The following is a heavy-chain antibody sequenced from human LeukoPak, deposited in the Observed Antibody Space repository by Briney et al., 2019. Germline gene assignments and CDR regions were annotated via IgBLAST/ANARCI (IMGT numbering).Heavy chain of an antibody. CDR2: VYYSGTT. CDR1: GGSISSGDYY. CDR3: ASSGYAFRGFDN. J-gene: IGHJ4*02. V-gene: IGHV4-30-4*01. D-gene: IGHD3-22*01. Sequence: PSETLSLTCTVSGGSISSGDYYWSWIRQPPGKGLEWIGYVYYSGTTYDNPSLKTRLAISVDKSQNQFSLKLTSVTAADTAVYYCASSGYAFRGFDNWGQGTLVTVS.